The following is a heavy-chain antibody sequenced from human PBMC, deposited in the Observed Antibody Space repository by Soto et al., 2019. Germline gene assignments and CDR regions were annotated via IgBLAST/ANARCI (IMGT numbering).Heavy chain of an antibody. V-gene: IGHV1-8*02. CDR3: ARGIVVVPAAIHNTYYFDY. J-gene: IGHJ4*02. D-gene: IGHD2-2*01. Sequence: ASVKVSCKASGYTFTSYDINWVRQATGQGLEWMGWMNHNSGNTGYAQKFQGRVTMTRNTSISTAYMELSSLRSEDTAVYYCARGIVVVPAAIHNTYYFDYWGQGTLVTVSS. CDR1: GYTFTSYD. CDR2: MNHNSGNT.